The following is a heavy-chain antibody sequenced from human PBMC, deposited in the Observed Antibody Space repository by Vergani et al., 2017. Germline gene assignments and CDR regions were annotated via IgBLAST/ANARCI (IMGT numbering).Heavy chain of an antibody. V-gene: IGHV4-39*07. CDR1: GGSISSSSYY. CDR2: IYYSGST. CDR3: ARTSYGDSFDY. J-gene: IGHJ4*02. Sequence: QLQLQESGPGLVKPSETLSLTCTVSGGSISSSSYYWGWIRQPPGKGLEWIGSIYYSGSTNYNPSLKSRVTISVDTSKNQFSLKLSSVTAADTAVYYCARTSYGDSFDYWGQGTLVTVSS. D-gene: IGHD4-17*01.